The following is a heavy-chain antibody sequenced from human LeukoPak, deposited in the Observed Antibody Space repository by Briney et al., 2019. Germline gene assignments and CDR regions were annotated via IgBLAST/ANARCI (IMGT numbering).Heavy chain of an antibody. Sequence: GRSLSLCCAASGFTCSSYGMRWVRQAPGKGLEWVAVILNDGSQEKYADSVKGRFTISRDNSKNTLFLQMNSLRAEDTAVYYCARDDALGDNALDIWGQGTMVTVSS. CDR1: GFTCSSYG. CDR3: ARDDALGDNALDI. D-gene: IGHD3-16*01. V-gene: IGHV3-33*01. J-gene: IGHJ3*02. CDR2: ILNDGSQE.